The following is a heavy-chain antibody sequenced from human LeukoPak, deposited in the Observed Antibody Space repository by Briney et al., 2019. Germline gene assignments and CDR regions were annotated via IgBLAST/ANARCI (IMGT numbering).Heavy chain of an antibody. CDR2: IYYSGST. CDR1: GGSIISSTYY. CDR3: AGGWELPHFDY. J-gene: IGHJ4*02. D-gene: IGHD1-26*01. V-gene: IGHV4-39*07. Sequence: PSETLSLTCSVSGGSIISSTYYWGWIRQPPGKGLEWIGSIYYSGSTYYNPSLKSRVTISVDTSKNQFSLKLSSVTAADTAVYYCAGGWELPHFDYWGQGTLVTVSS.